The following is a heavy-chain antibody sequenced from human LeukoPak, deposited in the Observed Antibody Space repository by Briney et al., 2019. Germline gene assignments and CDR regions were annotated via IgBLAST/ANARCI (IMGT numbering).Heavy chain of an antibody. D-gene: IGHD6-13*01. Sequence: SGGSLRLSCAASGFTFSSYAMSWVRQAPGKGLEWVSAISGSGGSTYYADSVKGRFTISRDNSKNTLYLQMNSLRAEDTAVYYCAKKEDIAAAGTVSRRTTQRYFDYWGQGTLVTVSS. CDR2: ISGSGGST. CDR3: AKKEDIAAAGTVSRRTTQRYFDY. J-gene: IGHJ4*02. CDR1: GFTFSSYA. V-gene: IGHV3-23*01.